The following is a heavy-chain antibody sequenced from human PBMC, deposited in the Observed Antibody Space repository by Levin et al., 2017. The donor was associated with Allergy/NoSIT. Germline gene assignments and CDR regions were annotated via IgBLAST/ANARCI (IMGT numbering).Heavy chain of an antibody. CDR3: AKDRGVRIRIPLYYFDY. Sequence: AGGSLRLSCAASGFTFSSYGMHWVRQAPGKGLEWVAVISYDGSNKYYADSVKGRFTISRDNSKNTLYLQMNSLRAEDTAVYYCAKDRGVRIRIPLYYFDYWGQGTLVTVSS. CDR2: ISYDGSNK. V-gene: IGHV3-30*18. D-gene: IGHD2-15*01. CDR1: GFTFSSYG. J-gene: IGHJ4*02.